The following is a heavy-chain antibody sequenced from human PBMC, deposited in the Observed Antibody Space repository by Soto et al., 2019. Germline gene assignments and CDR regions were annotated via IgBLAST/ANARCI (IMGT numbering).Heavy chain of an antibody. J-gene: IGHJ3*02. CDR3: ARGLTGDAFDI. CDR2: IKQDGSEK. CDR1: GFTFSSYW. Sequence: GGSLRLSCAASGFTFSSYWMSWVRQAPGKGLEWVANIKQDGSEKYYVDSVKGRFTISRDNAKNSLYLQMNSLRAEDAAVYYCARGLTGDAFDIWGQGTMVTGSS. D-gene: IGHD7-27*01. V-gene: IGHV3-7*03.